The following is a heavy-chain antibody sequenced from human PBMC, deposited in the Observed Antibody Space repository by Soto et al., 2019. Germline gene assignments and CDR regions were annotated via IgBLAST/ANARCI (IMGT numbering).Heavy chain of an antibody. CDR1: GYSLSSYA. CDR3: ARDMYSSDYFVKWFEP. V-gene: IGHV3-30-3*01. CDR2: ISHDGINK. Sequence: QVRLVESGGGVVQPGRSLRLSCTASGYSLSSYAMYWFRQPPGKGLEWVAVISHDGINKHYADSVKGRVTVSRDNSNHSLVLQLNSLRGEDTAMYYCARDMYSSDYFVKWFEPWGQGTLVTVSS. J-gene: IGHJ5*02. D-gene: IGHD6-19*01.